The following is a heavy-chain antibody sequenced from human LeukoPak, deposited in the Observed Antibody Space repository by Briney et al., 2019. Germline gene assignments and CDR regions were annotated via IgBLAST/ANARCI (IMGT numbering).Heavy chain of an antibody. D-gene: IGHD6-19*01. J-gene: IGHJ6*02. Sequence: RASVKVSCKASGYTFTGYYMHWVRQAPGQGLEWMGWINPNSGGTNYAQKFQGRVTMTRDTSISTAYMELSRLRSDDTAVYYCARDGAVAGEDYGMDVWGQGTTVTVSS. V-gene: IGHV1-2*02. CDR2: INPNSGGT. CDR3: ARDGAVAGEDYGMDV. CDR1: GYTFTGYY.